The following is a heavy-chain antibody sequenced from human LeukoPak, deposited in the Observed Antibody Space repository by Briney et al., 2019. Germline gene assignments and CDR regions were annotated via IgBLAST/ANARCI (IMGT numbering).Heavy chain of an antibody. V-gene: IGHV4-39*07. CDR3: ARAYGSGRGVRVYYMDV. J-gene: IGHJ6*03. D-gene: IGHD3-10*01. CDR1: GGSISSTNYY. CDR2: IYYSGST. Sequence: SETLSLTCTVSGGSISSTNYYWGWIRQPPGKGLEWIGSIYYSGSTYYNPSLKSRVTISVDTSKNHFSLKLSSVAAADTAVYYCARAYGSGRGVRVYYMDVWGKGTTVTVSS.